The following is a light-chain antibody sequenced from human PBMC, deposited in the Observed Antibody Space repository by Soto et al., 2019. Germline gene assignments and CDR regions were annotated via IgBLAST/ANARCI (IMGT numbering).Light chain of an antibody. J-gene: IGKJ1*01. V-gene: IGKV3-20*01. CDR2: GAS. CDR1: QSVGSTF. CDR3: QQYGSSSWT. Sequence: TQSPGTLSLSPGERATLSCRASQSVGSTFLAWYQQKPGRAPRLLIYGASSRATGIPDRFSGSGSGTDFTLTISRLEPEDFAVYYCQQYGSSSWTFGQGTKVDIK.